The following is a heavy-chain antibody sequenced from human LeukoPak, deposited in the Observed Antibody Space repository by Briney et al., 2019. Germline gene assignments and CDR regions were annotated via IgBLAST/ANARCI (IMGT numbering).Heavy chain of an antibody. Sequence: ASVKVSCKASGYTFTSYYMHWVRQAPGQGLEWMGIINPSGGSTSYAQKFQGRVTMTRDTSTSTVYMELSSLSSEDTAVYYCARSRLEYAFDYWGQGTLVTVSS. D-gene: IGHD2-2*01. CDR1: GYTFTSYY. CDR2: INPSGGST. CDR3: ARSRLEYAFDY. V-gene: IGHV1-46*01. J-gene: IGHJ4*02.